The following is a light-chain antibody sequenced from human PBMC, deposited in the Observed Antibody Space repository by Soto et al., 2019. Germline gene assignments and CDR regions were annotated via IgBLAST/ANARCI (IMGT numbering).Light chain of an antibody. J-gene: IGLJ2*01. CDR1: SSDVGGYNN. V-gene: IGLV2-11*01. CDR2: DVS. Sequence: QSALTQPRSVSGSPGQSVTISCTGTSSDVGGYNNVSWYQQHPGKAPKLMIYDVSKRPSGVPDRFSGSKSGNTASLTISGLQAEDEADYYCCSYAGTYAHVVFGGGTKVTVL. CDR3: CSYAGTYAHVV.